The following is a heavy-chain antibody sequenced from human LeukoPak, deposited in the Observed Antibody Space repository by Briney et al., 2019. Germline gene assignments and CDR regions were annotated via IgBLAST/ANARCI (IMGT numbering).Heavy chain of an antibody. CDR3: ARQNKNDYIWGNYRTNYFDY. CDR1: GFTFGDYG. J-gene: IGHJ4*02. D-gene: IGHD3-16*02. V-gene: IGHV3-20*04. Sequence: PGGSLRLYCAATGFTFGDYGLCRVRQAPGKGLEWFSVLNWNGGSTGYADSVKGRFIISRDNAKNSLYLQMNSLRAEDTALYYCARQNKNDYIWGNYRTNYFDYWGQGTLVTVSS. CDR2: LNWNGGST.